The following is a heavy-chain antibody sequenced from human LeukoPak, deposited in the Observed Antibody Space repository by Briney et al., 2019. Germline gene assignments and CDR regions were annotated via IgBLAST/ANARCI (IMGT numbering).Heavy chain of an antibody. CDR2: IKGDGSER. Sequence: GGSLRLSCAVSGFSISNYWMTWVRQAPGKGLEWVANIKGDGSERYYVDSVKGRFTTSRDNAKNSLYLQMNSLRAEDTAVYYCARASHKYFDFWSGLGWFDSWGQGTLVTVSS. CDR3: ARASHKYFDFWSGLGWFDS. CDR1: GFSISNYW. D-gene: IGHD3-3*01. V-gene: IGHV3-7*03. J-gene: IGHJ5*01.